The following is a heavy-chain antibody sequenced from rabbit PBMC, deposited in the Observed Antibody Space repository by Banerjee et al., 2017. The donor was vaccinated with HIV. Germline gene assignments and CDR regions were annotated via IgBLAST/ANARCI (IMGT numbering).Heavy chain of an antibody. D-gene: IGHD2-1*01. CDR1: GFSFSSSYY. CDR3: VRDQAGDADYGPYYLNL. CDR2: IYAVTGKA. J-gene: IGHJ4*01. Sequence: QEQLVESGGGLVQPEGSLTLTCTASGFSFSSSYYMCWVRQAPGKGLEWIGCIYAVTGKAVYASWAKGRFTFSKTSSTTVTLQMTSLTAADTATYFCVRDQAGDADYGPYYLNLWGQGTLVTVS. V-gene: IGHV1S45*01.